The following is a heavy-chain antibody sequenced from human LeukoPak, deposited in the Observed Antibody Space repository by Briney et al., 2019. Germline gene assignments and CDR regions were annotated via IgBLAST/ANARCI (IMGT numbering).Heavy chain of an antibody. CDR1: GFTFDDYA. D-gene: IGHD4-17*01. V-gene: IGHV3-9*01. CDR3: AKGGDYGVNRFDP. CDR2: ISWNSGSI. Sequence: GGSLRLSCAASGFTFDDYAMHWVRQAPGKGLEWVSGISWNSGSIGYADSVKGRFTISRDNAKNSLYLQMISLRAEDTALYYCAKGGDYGVNRFDPWGQGTLVTVSS. J-gene: IGHJ5*02.